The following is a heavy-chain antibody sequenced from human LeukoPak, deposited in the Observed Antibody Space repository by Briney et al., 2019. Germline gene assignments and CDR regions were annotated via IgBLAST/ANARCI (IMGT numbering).Heavy chain of an antibody. J-gene: IGHJ3*02. Sequence: ASVKVSCKASGGTFSSYGISWVRQAPGQGLEWMGWISAYNGNTNYAQKLQGRVTMTTDTSTSTAYMELRSLRSDDTAVYYCARGKDVVVVAATPNNAFDIWGQGTMVAVSS. D-gene: IGHD2-15*01. CDR2: ISAYNGNT. CDR1: GGTFSSYG. CDR3: ARGKDVVVVAATPNNAFDI. V-gene: IGHV1-18*01.